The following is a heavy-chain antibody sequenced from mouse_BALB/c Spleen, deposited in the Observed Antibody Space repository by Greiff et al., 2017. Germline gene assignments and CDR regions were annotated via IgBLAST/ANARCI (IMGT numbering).Heavy chain of an antibody. CDR3: ARGEGGLWLRRVYYFDY. Sequence: VQLQQSGPELVKPGASVKIPCKASGYTFTDYNMDWVKQSHGKSLEWIGDINPNNGGTIYNQKFKGKATLTVDKSSSTAYMELRSLTSEVTAVYYCARGEGGLWLRRVYYFDYWGQGTTLTVSS. CDR1: GYTFTDYN. CDR2: INPNNGGT. V-gene: IGHV1-18*01. D-gene: IGHD2-2*01. J-gene: IGHJ2*01.